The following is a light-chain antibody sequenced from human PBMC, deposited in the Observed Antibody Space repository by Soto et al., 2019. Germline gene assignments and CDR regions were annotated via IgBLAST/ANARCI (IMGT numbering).Light chain of an antibody. V-gene: IGKV2-28*01. Sequence: DIVMTQSPLSLPVTPGEPASISCRSSQSLLHSNGYNYLDWYLQKPGQSPQLLIYLGSNRASGGPDRFGGSGSGTDFTLKISRVEAEDVGVYYCMQALQTPPWFTFGPGTKVDIK. J-gene: IGKJ3*01. CDR1: QSLLHSNGYNY. CDR3: MQALQTPPWFT. CDR2: LGS.